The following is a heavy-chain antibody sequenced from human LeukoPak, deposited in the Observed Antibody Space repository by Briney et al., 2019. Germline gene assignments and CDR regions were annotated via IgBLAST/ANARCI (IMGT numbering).Heavy chain of an antibody. V-gene: IGHV3-23*01. J-gene: IGHJ4*02. D-gene: IGHD2-15*01. CDR1: GFTFSSYS. CDR3: AKDGVVVVAATLHN. CDR2: ISDSGVNT. Sequence: GGSLRLSCAASGFTFSSYSMNWVRQAPGEGLEWVSAISDSGVNTYYADSVRGRFTISRDNSKNTLYLQMNSLRAEDTAVYYCAKDGVVVVAATLHNWGQGTLVTVSS.